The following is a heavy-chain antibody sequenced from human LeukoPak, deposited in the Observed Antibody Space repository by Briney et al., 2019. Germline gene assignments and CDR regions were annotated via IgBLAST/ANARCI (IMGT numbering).Heavy chain of an antibody. D-gene: IGHD6-13*01. CDR1: GGSISSYY. CDR3: ASPSRTYSSSWLDAFDI. V-gene: IGHV4-59*08. Sequence: SETLSLTCTVSGGSISSYYWSWIRQPPGKGLEWIGYIYYSGRTNYNPSLKSRVTISVDTSKNQFSLKLSSVTAADTAVYYCASPSRTYSSSWLDAFDIWGQGTMVTVSS. CDR2: IYYSGRT. J-gene: IGHJ3*02.